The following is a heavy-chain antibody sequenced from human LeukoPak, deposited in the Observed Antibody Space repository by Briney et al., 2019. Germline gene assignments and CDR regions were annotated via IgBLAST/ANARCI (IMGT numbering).Heavy chain of an antibody. CDR3: ARSHPLCSSTSCSIKDFDC. V-gene: IGHV4-59*08. D-gene: IGHD2-2*01. Sequence: PSETLSLTCTVSGGSISSYYWSWIRQPPGKGLEWIGYIYYSGGTNYNPSLKSRVTISVDTSKNQFSLKLSSVTAADTAVYYCARSHPLCSSTSCSIKDFDCWGQGTLVTVSS. CDR1: GGSISSYY. J-gene: IGHJ4*02. CDR2: IYYSGGT.